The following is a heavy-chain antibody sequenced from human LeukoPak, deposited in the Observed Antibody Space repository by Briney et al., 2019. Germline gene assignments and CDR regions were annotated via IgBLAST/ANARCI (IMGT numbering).Heavy chain of an antibody. Sequence: PGGSLRLSCAASGFTFSSCAMHWVRQAPGKGLEWVAVISYDGSNKYYADSVKGRFTISRDNSKNTLYLQMNSLRAEDTAVYYCARDSYCTSTSCYIDYWGQGTLVTVSS. D-gene: IGHD2-2*02. J-gene: IGHJ4*02. CDR1: GFTFSSCA. CDR2: ISYDGSNK. V-gene: IGHV3-30-3*01. CDR3: ARDSYCTSTSCYIDY.